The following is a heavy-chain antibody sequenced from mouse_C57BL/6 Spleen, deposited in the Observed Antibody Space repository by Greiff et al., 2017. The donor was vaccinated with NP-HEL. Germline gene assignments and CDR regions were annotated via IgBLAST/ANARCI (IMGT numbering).Heavy chain of an antibody. CDR1: GYSITSGYY. D-gene: IGHD4-1*01. CDR3: ARELGGDWYFDV. J-gene: IGHJ1*03. V-gene: IGHV3-6*01. CDR2: ISYDGSN. Sequence: EVHLVESGPGLVKPSQSLSLTCSVTGYSITSGYYWNWIRQFPGNKLEWMGYISYDGSNNYNPSLKNRISITRDTSKNQFFLKLNSVTTEDTATYYCARELGGDWYFDVWGTGTTVTVSS.